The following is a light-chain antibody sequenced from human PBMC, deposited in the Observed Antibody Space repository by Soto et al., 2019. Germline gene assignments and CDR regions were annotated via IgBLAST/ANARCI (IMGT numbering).Light chain of an antibody. V-gene: IGKV1-39*01. CDR1: QSISSY. J-gene: IGKJ1*01. Sequence: DIQMTQSPSSLSASVGDRLTITCRASQSISSYLNWYQQTPGKAPKLLISAASSLRSGVPSRFSGSGSGTVFTLTISSLQPEDFATYYGQQSYSTPGKFGQGTKVEVK. CDR3: QQSYSTPGK. CDR2: AAS.